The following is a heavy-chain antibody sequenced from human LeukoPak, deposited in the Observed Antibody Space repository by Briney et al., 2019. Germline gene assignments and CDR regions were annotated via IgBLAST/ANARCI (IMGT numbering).Heavy chain of an antibody. D-gene: IGHD3-10*01. Sequence: GGSLRLSCAASGFTFSNYGIHWVRQAPGKGLEWVAVISHDGSNKYYGDSVKGRFTISRDNSKSTLYLQMNSLRAEDTAVYYCAKDWGFQYASGSYCEYWGQGTLVTVSS. CDR3: AKDWGFQYASGSYCEY. J-gene: IGHJ4*02. V-gene: IGHV3-30*18. CDR1: GFTFSNYG. CDR2: ISHDGSNK.